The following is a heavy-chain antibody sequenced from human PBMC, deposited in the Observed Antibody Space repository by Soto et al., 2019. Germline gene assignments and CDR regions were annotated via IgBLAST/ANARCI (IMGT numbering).Heavy chain of an antibody. D-gene: IGHD6-19*01. Sequence: EVQLVESGGGLVQPGGSLRLSCAASGFTFSSYWMNWVRQAPGKGLEWVANIKQDGSVKYYLDSVKGRFTISRDNAKNSVYLQMTSLRADDTAVYSCAGGSGWLSDSWGQGTLVTVSS. J-gene: IGHJ4*02. CDR2: IKQDGSVK. CDR1: GFTFSSYW. CDR3: AGGSGWLSDS. V-gene: IGHV3-7*05.